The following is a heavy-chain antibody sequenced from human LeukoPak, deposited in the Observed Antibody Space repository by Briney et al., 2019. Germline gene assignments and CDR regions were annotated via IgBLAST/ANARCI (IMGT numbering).Heavy chain of an antibody. V-gene: IGHV4-59*01. CDR3: ARVLGGNYGSYYYYYMDV. J-gene: IGHJ6*03. D-gene: IGHD1-7*01. CDR2: IYYSGST. Sequence: SETLSLTCTVSGGSISSYYWSWIRQPPGKGLEWIGYIYYSGSTNYNPSLKSRVTISVDTSKNQFSLKLSSVTAADTAVYYCARVLGGNYGSYYYYYMDVWGKGTTVTVSS. CDR1: GGSISSYY.